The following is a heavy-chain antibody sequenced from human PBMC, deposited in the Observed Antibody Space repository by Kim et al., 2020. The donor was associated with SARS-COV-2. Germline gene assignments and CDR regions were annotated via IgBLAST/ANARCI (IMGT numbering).Heavy chain of an antibody. CDR1: GFTFSSYA. Sequence: GGSLRLSCAASGFTFSSYAMSWVRQAPGKGLEWVSAISGSGGSTYYADSVKGRFTISRDNSKNTLYLQMNSLRAEDTAVYYCAKEAIRLTTVTTLYYYYGMDVWGQGTTVTVSS. CDR3: AKEAIRLTTVTTLYYYYGMDV. CDR2: ISGSGGST. D-gene: IGHD4-4*01. J-gene: IGHJ6*02. V-gene: IGHV3-23*01.